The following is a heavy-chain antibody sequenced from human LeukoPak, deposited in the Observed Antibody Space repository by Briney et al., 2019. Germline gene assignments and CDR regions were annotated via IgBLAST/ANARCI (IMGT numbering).Heavy chain of an antibody. CDR1: GFTFSSYW. CDR3: ARGPRYSFY. V-gene: IGHV3-7*03. D-gene: IGHD6-13*01. J-gene: IGHJ4*02. Sequence: GGSLRLSCAASGFTFSSYWMNWVRQAPGKGLEWVANINQDGSEKYYVDSVKGRFTISRDQANNTLYLQMNTLRDEDTAVYYCARGPRYSFYWGQGTLVSVSS. CDR2: INQDGSEK.